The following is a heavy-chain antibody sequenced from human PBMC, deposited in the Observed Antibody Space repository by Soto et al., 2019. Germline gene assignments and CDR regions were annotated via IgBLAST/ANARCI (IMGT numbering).Heavy chain of an antibody. CDR3: AGNTPLFN. D-gene: IGHD2-2*02. Sequence: QVQLVESGGGVVQPGRSLELSCEASGFNFNNYPMHWVRQAPGKGLEWVAVIWYDGTEKFYADSLKGRFTISRDNSKNTLFLQMNSLRAEDTAVYYCAGNTPLFNWGQGTLVIVSS. CDR2: IWYDGTEK. V-gene: IGHV3-33*01. J-gene: IGHJ1*01. CDR1: GFNFNNYP.